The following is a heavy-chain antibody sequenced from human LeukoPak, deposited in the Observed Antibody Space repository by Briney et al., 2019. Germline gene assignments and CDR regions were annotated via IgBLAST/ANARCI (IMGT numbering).Heavy chain of an antibody. CDR3: ARDNRSSSWGSDF. J-gene: IGHJ4*01. D-gene: IGHD6-13*01. CDR1: GFTFSSYG. CDR2: TRYDGSHK. Sequence: GGSLRLSCAASGFTFSSYGMHWVRQAPGKGLEWVAVTRYDGSHKYYADSEKGRFTHFRDNSQNTLYLQMNSLRVQGTAIYFFARDNRSSSWGSDFWGQGTLVTVSS. V-gene: IGHV3-33*01.